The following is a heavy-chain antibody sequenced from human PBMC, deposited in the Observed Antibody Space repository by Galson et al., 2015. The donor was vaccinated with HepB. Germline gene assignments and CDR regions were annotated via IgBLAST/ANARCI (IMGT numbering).Heavy chain of an antibody. D-gene: IGHD5-12*01. Sequence: SLRLSCAGSGFSFSEDWMNWVRQAPGKGLEWVACIKSRFDGWATDYAAPVKGRFTISRDDSKDTLYLQMDSLETEDTAVYFRTTDGKIGYDYFDHGGPGTLVSGSS. J-gene: IGHJ4*02. CDR1: GFSFSEDW. V-gene: IGHV3-15*07. CDR3: TTDGKIGYDYFDH. CDR2: IKSRFDGWAT.